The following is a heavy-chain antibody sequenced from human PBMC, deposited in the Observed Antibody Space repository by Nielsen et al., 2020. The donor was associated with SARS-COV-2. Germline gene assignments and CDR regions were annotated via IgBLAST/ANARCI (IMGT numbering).Heavy chain of an antibody. CDR1: GYTFTSYD. CDR3: ARTRGYYYGMDV. Sequence: ASVKVSCKASGYTFTSYDINWVRQATGQGLEWMGWMNPNSGNTNYAQKLQGRVTMTTDTSTSTAYMELRSLRSDDTAVYYCARTRGYYYGMDVWGQGTTVTVSS. J-gene: IGHJ6*02. V-gene: IGHV1-18*01. CDR2: MNPNSGNT.